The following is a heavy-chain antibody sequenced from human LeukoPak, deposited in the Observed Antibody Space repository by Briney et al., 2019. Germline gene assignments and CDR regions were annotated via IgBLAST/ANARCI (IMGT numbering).Heavy chain of an antibody. D-gene: IGHD5-18*01. J-gene: IGHJ4*02. CDR3: AKSGYSYGPDYFDY. V-gene: IGHV3-7*03. CDR1: GFTFSSYW. Sequence: GGSLRLSCAASGFTFSSYWMSWVRQAPGKGLEWVANIKQDGSEKYYVDSVKGRFTISRDNAKNSLYLQMNSLRAEDTAVYYCAKSGYSYGPDYFDYWGQGTLVTVSS. CDR2: IKQDGSEK.